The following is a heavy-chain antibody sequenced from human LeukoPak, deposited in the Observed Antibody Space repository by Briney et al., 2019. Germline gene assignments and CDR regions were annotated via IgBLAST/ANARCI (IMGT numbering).Heavy chain of an antibody. CDR2: IKQDGSEK. J-gene: IGHJ4*02. D-gene: IGHD1-1*01. V-gene: IGHV3-7*01. CDR1: GFTFSNYW. Sequence: GGSLRLSCAASGFTFSNYWMSWVRQAPGKGLEWVVNIKQDGSEKYYVDSGKGRFTISRDNGKNSLYLQMNSLRAEDTAVYYCARGGTTLDYWGQGTLVTVSS. CDR3: ARGGTTLDY.